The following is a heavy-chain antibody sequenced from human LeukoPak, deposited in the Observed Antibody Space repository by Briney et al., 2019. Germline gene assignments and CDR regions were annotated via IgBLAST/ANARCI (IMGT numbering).Heavy chain of an antibody. CDR1: GGSINNYY. CDR2: IYTRGST. Sequence: PETLSLTCTASGGSINNYYWSWIRQPAGKGLEWIGRIYTRGSTNYNPSLKSRVTMSVDTSKNQFSLKLSSVTAADTAVYYCARGRYCSADICSGGDAFDIWGQGTMVSVSS. D-gene: IGHD2-15*01. CDR3: ARGRYCSADICSGGDAFDI. J-gene: IGHJ3*02. V-gene: IGHV4-4*07.